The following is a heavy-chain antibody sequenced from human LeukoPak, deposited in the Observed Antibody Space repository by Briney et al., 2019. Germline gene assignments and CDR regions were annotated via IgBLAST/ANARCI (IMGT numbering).Heavy chain of an antibody. Sequence: GGSLRLSCAASGFTFSNYGLSWVRQAPGKGLEWVSHISSSGDSTYYADSVKGRFTISRDNSKSTLYLQMNSLRAEDTAVYYCAKGREYSSSAGGEDYWGQGTLVTVSS. J-gene: IGHJ4*02. CDR3: AKGREYSSSAGGEDY. D-gene: IGHD6-6*01. CDR1: GFTFSNYG. CDR2: ISSSGDST. V-gene: IGHV3-23*01.